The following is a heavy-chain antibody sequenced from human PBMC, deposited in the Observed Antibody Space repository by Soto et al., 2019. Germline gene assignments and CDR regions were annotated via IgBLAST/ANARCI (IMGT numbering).Heavy chain of an antibody. CDR2: IIPIFGTA. D-gene: IGHD3-22*01. CDR1: GGTFSSYT. V-gene: IGHV1-69*13. J-gene: IGHJ4*02. Sequence: SVKVSCKASGGTFSSYTISWVRQAPGQGLEWMGRIIPIFGTANYAQKFQGRVTITADESTSTAYMELSSLRSEDTAVYYCARGGLYYYDSSGYLNYWGQGTLVTVSS. CDR3: ARGGLYYYDSSGYLNY.